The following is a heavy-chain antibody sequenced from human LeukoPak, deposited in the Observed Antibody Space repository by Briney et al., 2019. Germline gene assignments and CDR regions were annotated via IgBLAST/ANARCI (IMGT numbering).Heavy chain of an antibody. CDR2: IYYSEST. D-gene: IGHD3-10*01. CDR1: GGSISSYY. CDR3: ARVGTLVRGGPFAFDI. V-gene: IGHV4-59*07. Sequence: PSDTLSLTCTVSGGSISSYYWSWIRQPPGQGLEWIGYIYYSESTNYNPSLQTRVTISVDTSNTPFSLNPSSVTAADTAVYYCARVGTLVRGGPFAFDIWGQGPMVTVSS. J-gene: IGHJ3*02.